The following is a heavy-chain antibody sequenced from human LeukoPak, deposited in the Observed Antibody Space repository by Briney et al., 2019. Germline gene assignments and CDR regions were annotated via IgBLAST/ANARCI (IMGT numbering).Heavy chain of an antibody. CDR3: VRDRNWFDP. J-gene: IGHJ5*02. CDR2: VISSGTYT. CDR1: GXTFTDYY. V-gene: IGHV3-11*05. Sequence: PGGSLRLSCAASGXTFTDYYMSWIRQAPGKGQEWISYVISSGTYTNYADSVKGRFTISRDNAKNSVHLEMNSLRVEDTAVYYCVRDRNWFDPWGQGILVTVSS.